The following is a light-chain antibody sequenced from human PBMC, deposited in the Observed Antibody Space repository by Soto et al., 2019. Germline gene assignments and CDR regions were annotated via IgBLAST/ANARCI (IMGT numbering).Light chain of an antibody. J-gene: IGLJ1*01. Sequence: QSALTQPASVSGSPGQSITISCTGTSSDVGGHNYVSWYQQQPGKAPKLMIYDVSNRPSGVSNRFSGSKSGNTASLTISGLQAEDEADYYCSSYTSSSTLVVFGTGTKRTV. CDR1: SSDVGGHNY. CDR3: SSYTSSSTLVV. CDR2: DVS. V-gene: IGLV2-14*01.